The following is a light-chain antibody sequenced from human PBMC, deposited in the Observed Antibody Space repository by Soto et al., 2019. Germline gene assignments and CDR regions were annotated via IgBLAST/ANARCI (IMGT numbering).Light chain of an antibody. CDR2: VVS. CDR3: QHYGDSSWT. V-gene: IGKV3-20*01. J-gene: IGKJ1*01. CDR1: QSGSSTL. Sequence: ELVLTQSPVALSLPSGERATLSCRASQSGSSTLLNWYQQKPGQAPRLLIYVVSSRATGIPERFSGSVSRTDFALSFSRVEPEDFAVYYCQHYGDSSWTFGQGNRVEIK.